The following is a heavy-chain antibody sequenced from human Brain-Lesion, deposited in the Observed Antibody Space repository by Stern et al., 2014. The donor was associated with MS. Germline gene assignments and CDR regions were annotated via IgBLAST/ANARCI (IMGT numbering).Heavy chain of an antibody. Sequence: AQLVESGGGVVQPGRPLRLSCVASGFTFGSCAMHWVRPAPGKGLAWVAGVSYDGSNKYYADSVKGRFTISRDNSQNTLYMQMSSLRPEDTAVYYCAKDRQYLTYFFDHWGQGSLVTVSS. CDR1: GFTFGSCA. D-gene: IGHD2/OR15-2a*01. CDR3: AKDRQYLTYFFDH. J-gene: IGHJ5*02. CDR2: VSYDGSNK. V-gene: IGHV3-30*18.